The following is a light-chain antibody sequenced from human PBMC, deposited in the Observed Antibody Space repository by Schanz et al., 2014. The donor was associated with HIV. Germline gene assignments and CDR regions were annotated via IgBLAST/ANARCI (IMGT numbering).Light chain of an antibody. CDR3: QQRSNWYT. V-gene: IGKV3-11*01. J-gene: IGKJ2*01. CDR1: QSVSSF. Sequence: DIVLTQSPATLSLSPGERATLSCRASQSVSSFLAWYQQKPGQAPRLLIYSASYRAPGVPARFSGSGSGTDFTLTISNLEPEDFAVYYCQQRSNWYTFGQGTKLEIK. CDR2: SAS.